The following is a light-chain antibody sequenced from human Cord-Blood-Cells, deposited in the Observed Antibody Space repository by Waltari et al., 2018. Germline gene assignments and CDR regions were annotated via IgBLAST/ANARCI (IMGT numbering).Light chain of an antibody. Sequence: QSVLTQPPSVSGAPGQRVTISCTGSSPNIGAGYDVHWYQQLPGTAPKLLIYGNSNRPSGVPDRFSGSKSGTSASRAITGLQAEDEADYYCQSYDSSLSGWVFGGGTKLTVL. CDR1: SPNIGAGYD. CDR3: QSYDSSLSGWV. J-gene: IGLJ3*02. V-gene: IGLV1-40*01. CDR2: GNS.